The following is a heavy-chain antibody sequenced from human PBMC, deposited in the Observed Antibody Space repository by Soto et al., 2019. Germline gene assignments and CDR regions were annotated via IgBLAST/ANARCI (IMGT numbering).Heavy chain of an antibody. D-gene: IGHD2-2*01. CDR1: DGCISSYY. V-gene: IGHV4-59*12. Sequence: SETVSLTCTVADGCISSYYWSWIRQPPGKGLEWIGYIYYSGSTNYNPSLKSRVTLAVDTSRNQFSLKLSSVTPADTAVYYCTTDDPPLVPATRGVGDYYYGVDVWGQGTTVTVSS. CDR2: IYYSGST. CDR3: TTDDPPLVPATRGVGDYYYGVDV. J-gene: IGHJ6*02.